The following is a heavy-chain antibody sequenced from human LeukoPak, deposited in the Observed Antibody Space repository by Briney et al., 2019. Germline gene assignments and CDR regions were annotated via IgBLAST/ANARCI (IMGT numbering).Heavy chain of an antibody. CDR2: ISGSASTI. D-gene: IGHD3-3*01. J-gene: IGHJ6*04. Sequence: GGSLRVSCAASGFTISDYEMNWVRQAPGKGLEWISYISGSASTIYSADSVKGRFTISRDNAKNSLYLQMNSLGAEDTAVYYCARLEWFGDMGFYYYAMDVWGKGTTVTVSS. CDR1: GFTISDYE. CDR3: ARLEWFGDMGFYYYAMDV. V-gene: IGHV3-48*03.